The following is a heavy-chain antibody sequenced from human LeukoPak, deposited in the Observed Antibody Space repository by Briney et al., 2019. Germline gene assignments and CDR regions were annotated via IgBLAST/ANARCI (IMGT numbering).Heavy chain of an antibody. J-gene: IGHJ4*02. Sequence: SVKVSYKACGYTFTSYDINWVRQATGQGLEWMGGIIPIFGTANYAQKFQGRVTITTDESTSTAYMELSSLRSEDTAVYYCARGDGYFDYWGQGTLVTVS. CDR3: ARGDGYFDY. V-gene: IGHV1-69*05. CDR1: GYTFTSYD. CDR2: IIPIFGTA. D-gene: IGHD5-24*01.